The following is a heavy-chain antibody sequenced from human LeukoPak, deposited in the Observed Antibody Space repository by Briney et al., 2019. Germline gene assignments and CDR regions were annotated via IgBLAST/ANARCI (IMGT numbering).Heavy chain of an antibody. CDR2: ISSSSSYT. D-gene: IGHD2-21*02. Sequence: GGSLRPSCAASGXTFSDYYMSWIRQAPGKGLEWVSYISSSSSYTNYADSVKGRFTISRDNAKNSLYLQMNSLRAEDTAVYYCARVGVVVTAIDFYFDYWGQGTLVTVSS. CDR1: GXTFSDYY. CDR3: ARVGVVVTAIDFYFDY. V-gene: IGHV3-11*06. J-gene: IGHJ4*02.